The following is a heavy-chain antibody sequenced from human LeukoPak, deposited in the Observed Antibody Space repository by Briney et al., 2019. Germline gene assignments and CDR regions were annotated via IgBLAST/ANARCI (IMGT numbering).Heavy chain of an antibody. J-gene: IGHJ3*02. CDR3: ARDLWAYDYVWGSYRYSHDAFDI. CDR2: ISAYNGNT. V-gene: IGHV1-18*04. CDR1: GYTFTSYG. Sequence: ASVKVSCKASGYTFTSYGISWVRQAPGQGLEWMGWISAYNGNTNYAQKLQGRVTMTTDTSTSTAYMELRSPRSDDTAVYYCARDLWAYDYVWGSYRYSHDAFDIWGQGTMVTVSS. D-gene: IGHD3-16*02.